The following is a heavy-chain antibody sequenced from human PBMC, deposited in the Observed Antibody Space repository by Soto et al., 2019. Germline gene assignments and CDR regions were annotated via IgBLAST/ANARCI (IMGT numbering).Heavy chain of an antibody. CDR3: ARVPGWRVYYYDGMDV. V-gene: IGHV1-3*01. CDR1: GYTFTSYA. J-gene: IGHJ6*02. CDR2: INAGNGNT. Sequence: VASVKVSCKASGYTFTSYAMHWVRQAPGQRLEWMGWINAGNGNTKYSQKFQGRVTITRDTSASTAYMELSSLRSEDTAVYYCARVPGWRVYYYDGMDVWGQGTTVTVSS. D-gene: IGHD6-19*01.